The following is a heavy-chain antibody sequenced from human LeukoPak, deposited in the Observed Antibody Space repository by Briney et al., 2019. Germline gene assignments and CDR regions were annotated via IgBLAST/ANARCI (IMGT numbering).Heavy chain of an antibody. V-gene: IGHV4-39*07. Sequence: SETLSLTCTVSGGSISNSSYYWGWIRQPPGKGLEWIGSIYYSGSTYYNPSLKSRVTISVDTSKNQFSLKLSSVTAADTAVHYCARDTTMVRGVIIKGLDYWGQGTLVTVSS. D-gene: IGHD3-10*01. CDR3: ARDTTMVRGVIIKGLDY. CDR1: GGSISNSSYY. CDR2: IYYSGST. J-gene: IGHJ4*02.